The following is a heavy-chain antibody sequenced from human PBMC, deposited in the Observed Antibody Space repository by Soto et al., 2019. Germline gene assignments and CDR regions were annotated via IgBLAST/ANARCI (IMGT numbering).Heavy chain of an antibody. CDR1: GYTFTGYY. CDR2: INPSSGGT. D-gene: IGHD3-10*01. CDR3: ARGGYYYGSGSYYNPYYFDY. Sequence: ASVKVSCKASGYTFTGYYMHWVRQAPGQGLEWMGWINPSSGGTNYAQKFQGWVTMTRDTSISTAYMELSRLRSDDTAVYYCARGGYYYGSGSYYNPYYFDYWGQGTRVTVAS. J-gene: IGHJ4*02. V-gene: IGHV1-2*04.